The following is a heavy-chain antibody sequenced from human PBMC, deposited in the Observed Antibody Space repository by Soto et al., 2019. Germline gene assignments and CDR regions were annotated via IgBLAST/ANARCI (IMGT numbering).Heavy chain of an antibody. CDR2: INTDGIST. CDR3: VRDSQRAFDI. CDR1: GFTFSSHW. Sequence: GGSLRLSCAASGFTFSSHWMHWVRQAPGKGLLWVSRINTDGISTTYADSVKGRFTFSRDNAKNTLSLQMNSLTADDTAVYYCVRDSQRAFDIWGQGTMVTVSS. D-gene: IGHD6-25*01. V-gene: IGHV3-74*01. J-gene: IGHJ3*02.